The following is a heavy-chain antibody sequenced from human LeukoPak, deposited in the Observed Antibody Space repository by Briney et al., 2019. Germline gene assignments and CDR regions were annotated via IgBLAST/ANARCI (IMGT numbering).Heavy chain of an antibody. V-gene: IGHV4-59*08. Sequence: SETLSLTCTVSGGPISNYYWSWIRQPPGKGLEWIGHIYYSGATKYNPPLKSRITISVDTSKNQFSLMLSSVTAADTAVYYCARFGITVVRGGKYYFDYWGQGTLVTVSS. J-gene: IGHJ4*02. CDR3: ARFGITVVRGGKYYFDY. CDR1: GGPISNYY. CDR2: IYYSGAT. D-gene: IGHD3-10*01.